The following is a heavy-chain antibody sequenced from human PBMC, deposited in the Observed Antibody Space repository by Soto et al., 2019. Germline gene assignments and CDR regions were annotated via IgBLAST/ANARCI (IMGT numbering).Heavy chain of an antibody. CDR3: ARPARQDTVAGDY. J-gene: IGHJ4*02. D-gene: IGHD5-12*01. V-gene: IGHV4-39*01. Sequence: SETLSLTCTVSGDSIRSINNYWGWIRQPPGKGLEWIGNIFYSGGTNYNPSLKSRVTISLDTSKNQFSLKLSSATAADTAVYYCARPARQDTVAGDYWGQGTLVTVSS. CDR2: IFYSGGT. CDR1: GDSIRSINNY.